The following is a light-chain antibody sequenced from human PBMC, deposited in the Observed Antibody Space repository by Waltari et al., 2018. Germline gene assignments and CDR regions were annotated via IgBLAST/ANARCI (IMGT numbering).Light chain of an antibody. CDR1: SSNIGRSY. CDR3: GAWDSSLSAGL. J-gene: IGLJ2*01. V-gene: IGLV1-51*01. CDR2: DNN. Sequence: QSVLTQPPSVSAAPGQKVTISCSGSSSNIGRSYVSWYQRVPGTAPKLLIYDNNKRPSGVSDRFSGSKSGTSASLAITELQTGDEADYYCGAWDSSLSAGLFGGGTRLTVL.